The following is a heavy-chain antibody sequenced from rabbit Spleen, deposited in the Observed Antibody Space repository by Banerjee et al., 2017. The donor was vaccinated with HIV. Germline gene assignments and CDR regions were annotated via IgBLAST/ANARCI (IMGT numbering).Heavy chain of an antibody. V-gene: IGHV1S45*01. Sequence: QEQLEESGGGLVKPEGSLTLTCKASGFSFSDRDVMCWVRQAPGKGLEWIGCIYTGSGSTYYASWAQGRFTISKTSSTTVTLQMTSLTVADTATYFCARDLTGAIGWNFDLWGPGTLVTVS. CDR2: IYTGSGST. CDR3: ARDLTGAIGWNFDL. J-gene: IGHJ4*01. D-gene: IGHD7-1*01. CDR1: GFSFSDRDV.